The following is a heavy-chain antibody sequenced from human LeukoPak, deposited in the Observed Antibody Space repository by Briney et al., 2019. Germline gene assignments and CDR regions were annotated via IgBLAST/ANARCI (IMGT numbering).Heavy chain of an antibody. CDR3: ARVKQQLGKYYYYMDV. J-gene: IGHJ6*03. CDR1: GYTFTSYD. Sequence: ASVKVSCKASGYTFTSYDINWVRQAPGQGLEWMGWMNPNSGNTGYAQKFQGRVTITRNTSISTAYMELSSLRSEDTAVYYCARVKQQLGKYYYYMDVWGKGTTVTVSS. CDR2: MNPNSGNT. V-gene: IGHV1-8*03. D-gene: IGHD6-13*01.